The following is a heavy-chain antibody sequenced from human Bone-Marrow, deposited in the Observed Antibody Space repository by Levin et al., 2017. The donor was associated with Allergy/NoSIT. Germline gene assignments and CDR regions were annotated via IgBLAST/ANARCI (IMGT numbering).Heavy chain of an antibody. CDR3: VRQGHGGLTQIDC. CDR2: IYPSDSEI. V-gene: IGHV5-51*01. Sequence: PGGSLRLSCEASGYTFTSYYLAWVRQMPGKGLEWMGVIYPSDSEIRYSPSFQGLVTISADKSVNTAYLQWRSLKASDTAKYYCVRQGHGGLTQIDCWGQGTLVTVSS. CDR1: GYTFTSYY. J-gene: IGHJ4*02. D-gene: IGHD4-23*01.